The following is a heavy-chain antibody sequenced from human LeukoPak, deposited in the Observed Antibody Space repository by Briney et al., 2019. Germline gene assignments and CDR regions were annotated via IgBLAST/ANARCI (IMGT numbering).Heavy chain of an antibody. J-gene: IGHJ4*02. D-gene: IGHD3-22*01. CDR3: ARDFESSFSFDY. CDR2: VNGGNDKT. CDR1: GYSFIRYA. V-gene: IGHV1-3*01. Sequence: ASVKVSCKASGYSFIRYALHWVRQAPGQRPEWIGWVNGGNDKTAYSKKFQGRVTITRDASASTTYMEFSSLRPEDTAVYYCARDFESSFSFDYWGQGTLVTVSS.